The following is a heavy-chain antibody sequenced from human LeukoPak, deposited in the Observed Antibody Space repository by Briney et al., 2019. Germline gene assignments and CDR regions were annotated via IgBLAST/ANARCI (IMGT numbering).Heavy chain of an antibody. D-gene: IGHD1-1*01. CDR3: ARDSGIRINDY. Sequence: PSETLSLTCSVSGGSISSYYWTWIRQPPGKGLEWIGYIHYTGSTNYNPSLKSRLTISLDTSKNQFSLKLSSVTAADTAVYYCARDSGIRINDYWGQGTLVTVSS. J-gene: IGHJ4*02. CDR2: IHYTGST. CDR1: GGSISSYY. V-gene: IGHV4-59*01.